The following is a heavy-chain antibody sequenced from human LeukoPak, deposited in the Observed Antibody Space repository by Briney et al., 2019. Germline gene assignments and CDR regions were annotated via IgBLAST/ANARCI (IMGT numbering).Heavy chain of an antibody. J-gene: IGHJ4*02. Sequence: GGSLRLSCAASGFTFSSYAMSWVRQAPGKGLEWVSVIYSGGSTYYADSVKGRFTISRDNSKSTLYLQMNSLRAEDTAVYYCARDWVRGINWGQGTLVTVSS. CDR3: ARDWVRGIN. V-gene: IGHV3-66*01. CDR1: GFTFSSYA. CDR2: IYSGGST. D-gene: IGHD3-10*01.